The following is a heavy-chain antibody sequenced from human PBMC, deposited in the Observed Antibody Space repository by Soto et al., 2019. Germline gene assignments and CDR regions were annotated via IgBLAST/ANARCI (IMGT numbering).Heavy chain of an antibody. CDR1: GGSISSGDYY. D-gene: IGHD1-26*01. V-gene: IGHV4-4*02. J-gene: IGHJ5*02. CDR3: ARWSVGANWFDP. Sequence: PSETLSLTCTVSGGSISSGDYYWSWVRQPPGKGLEWIGEIYHSGSTNYNPSLKSRVTISVDKSKNQFSLKLSSVTAADTAVYYCARWSVGANWFDPWGQGTLVTVSS. CDR2: IYHSGST.